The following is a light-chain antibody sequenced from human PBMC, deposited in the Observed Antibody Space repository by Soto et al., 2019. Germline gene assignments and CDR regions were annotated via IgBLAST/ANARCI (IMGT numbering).Light chain of an antibody. Sequence: QSVLPQPPPPPGPPGKRAPTPCLPGTPGSGSNYVYGYHQLPGAAPKLLIYRNDQRPSGVPDRFSGSKSGTSASLAISGLRSEDEGDYFCAKWDDSLRVYVFGSGTKVTVL. CDR1: TPGSGSNY. CDR3: AKWDDSLRVYV. J-gene: IGLJ1*01. V-gene: IGLV1-47*01. CDR2: RND.